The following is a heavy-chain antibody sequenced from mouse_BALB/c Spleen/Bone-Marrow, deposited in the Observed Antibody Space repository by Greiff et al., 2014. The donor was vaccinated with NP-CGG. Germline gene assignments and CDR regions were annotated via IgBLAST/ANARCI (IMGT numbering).Heavy chain of an antibody. CDR2: IYPSDSYT. CDR1: GYTFTSYW. Sequence: QVQLQQPGAELVRPGASVKLSCKASGYTFTSYWINWVKQRPGQGLEWIGNIYPSDSYTNYNQKFKDKATLTVDKSSSTAYMQLSSPTSEGSAVYYCTRDGSPFAYWGQGTLVTVSA. V-gene: IGHV1-69*02. J-gene: IGHJ3*01. D-gene: IGHD2-3*01. CDR3: TRDGSPFAY.